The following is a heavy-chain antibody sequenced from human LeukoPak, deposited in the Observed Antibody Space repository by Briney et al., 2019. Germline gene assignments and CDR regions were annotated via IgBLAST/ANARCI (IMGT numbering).Heavy chain of an antibody. CDR3: TSNLYCSTSSCYTLDN. Sequence: PGGSLRLSCAASGFTFSNGWMSWVRQAPGKGLEWVGCIKSKSERGTTDYAAPVKGRFTISRDGSTNTVYLHMNSLKTEDTAVYFCTSNLYCSTSSCYTLDNWGQGTLVAVSP. CDR2: IKSKSERGTT. J-gene: IGHJ4*02. V-gene: IGHV3-15*01. D-gene: IGHD2-2*02. CDR1: GFTFSNGW.